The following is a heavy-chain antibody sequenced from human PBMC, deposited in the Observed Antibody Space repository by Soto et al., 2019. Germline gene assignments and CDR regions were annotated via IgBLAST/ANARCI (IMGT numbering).Heavy chain of an antibody. J-gene: IGHJ4*02. D-gene: IGHD1-26*01. CDR3: TTGSDEGY. CDR1: GFTFSNAW. V-gene: IGHV3-15*07. CDR2: IKRKVDGGTT. Sequence: EVQLVESGGGLGKPGGSLRLSCAASGFTFSNAWMDWFRQAPGKGLEWVGRIKRKVDGGTTDYAAPVKGRFTISRDDSKNTLYLQMNSLNSEDTAVYYCTTGSDEGYWGQGILVTVSS.